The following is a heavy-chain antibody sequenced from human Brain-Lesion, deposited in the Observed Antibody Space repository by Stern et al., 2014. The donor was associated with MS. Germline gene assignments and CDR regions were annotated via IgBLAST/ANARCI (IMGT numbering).Heavy chain of an antibody. CDR3: ARDQRGITIFGVVTDYYYLGMDV. J-gene: IGHJ6*02. Sequence: VQLVQSGAEVKKPGASVKVSCKTSGYIFTGYYIHWVRQAPGQGLEWMAWINPNTGGPKYAQKFQRRVTMSRDTSISTAYVELSSLTSDDTAVYYCARDQRGITIFGVVTDYYYLGMDVWGQGTTVTVSS. CDR2: INPNTGGP. D-gene: IGHD3-3*01. V-gene: IGHV1-2*02. CDR1: GYIFTGYY.